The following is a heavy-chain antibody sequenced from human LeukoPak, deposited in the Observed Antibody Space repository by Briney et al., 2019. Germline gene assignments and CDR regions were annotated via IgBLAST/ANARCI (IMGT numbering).Heavy chain of an antibody. J-gene: IGHJ4*02. V-gene: IGHV3-64*01. Sequence: GGSLRLSCAASGLTISSDSMPWIRQAPGKGLEYVSAIGYGGDTYYANSVKGRFTISRDISKNTLYLQMGSLRPEDMAVYYCARVGGSGSFDSWGQGTLVSVSS. CDR2: IGYGGDT. CDR1: GLTISSDS. D-gene: IGHD6-19*01. CDR3: ARVGGSGSFDS.